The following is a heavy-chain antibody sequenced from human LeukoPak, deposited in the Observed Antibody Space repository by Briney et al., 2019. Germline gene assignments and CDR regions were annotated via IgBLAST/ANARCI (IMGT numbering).Heavy chain of an antibody. CDR3: ASRDGTWVYFDY. D-gene: IGHD3-16*01. CDR2: IYPGDSAT. CDR1: GYNFATYW. Sequence: KPGESLKISCKGSGYNFATYWIGWVRQMPGKGLEWMGIIYPGDSATRYSPSFQDQVTISADKSTSTAYLQWSSLKASDTAIYYCASRDGTWVYFDYWGQGSLVTVSS. V-gene: IGHV5-51*01. J-gene: IGHJ4*02.